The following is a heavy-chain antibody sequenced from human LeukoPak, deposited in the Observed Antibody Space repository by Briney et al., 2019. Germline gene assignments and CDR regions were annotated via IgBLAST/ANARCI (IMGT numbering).Heavy chain of an antibody. Sequence: GGSLRLSCAASGFTFSSYGMHWVRQAPGKGLEWVAVISYDGSNKYYADSVKGRFTISRDNSKNTLYLQMNSLRAEDTAVYYCAKDRDYKDHYYYGMDVWGQGTTVTVSS. J-gene: IGHJ6*02. D-gene: IGHD4-11*01. V-gene: IGHV3-30*18. CDR3: AKDRDYKDHYYYGMDV. CDR2: ISYDGSNK. CDR1: GFTFSSYG.